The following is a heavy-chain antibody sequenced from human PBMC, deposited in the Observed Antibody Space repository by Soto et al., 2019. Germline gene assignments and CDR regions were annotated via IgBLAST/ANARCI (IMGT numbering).Heavy chain of an antibody. D-gene: IGHD3-22*01. CDR2: IYSGGST. Sequence: VQLVESGGSLIQPGGSLRLSCAASGFTVSSSYMSWVRQAPGQGLEWVLVIYSGGSTYYADSVKGRFTISRDNSKNTLDLQMNGLRAEDTAVYYCARAPGSSGYSDYFDYWGQGTLVTVSS. V-gene: IGHV3-53*01. CDR3: ARAPGSSGYSDYFDY. CDR1: GFTVSSSY. J-gene: IGHJ4*02.